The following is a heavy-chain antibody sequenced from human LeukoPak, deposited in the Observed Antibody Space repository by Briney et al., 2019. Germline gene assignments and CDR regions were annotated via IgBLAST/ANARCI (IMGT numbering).Heavy chain of an antibody. CDR2: VWDDGSSQ. CDR3: AKDQGNPDY. J-gene: IGHJ4*02. V-gene: IGHV3-33*06. CDR1: GFTFSSYG. D-gene: IGHD3-10*01. Sequence: GGPLRLSCAASGFTFSSYGMHWVRQAPGKGLEWVAVVWDDGSSQNYADSVKGRFTISRDNSKNMLYLQMNSLRAEDTAVYYCAKDQGNPDYWGQGTLVSVSS.